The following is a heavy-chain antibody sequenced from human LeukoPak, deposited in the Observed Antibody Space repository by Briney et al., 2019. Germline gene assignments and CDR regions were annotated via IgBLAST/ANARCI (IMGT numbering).Heavy chain of an antibody. CDR1: GGSISSGGYS. CDR2: IYHSGST. Sequence: PSETLSLTCAVSGGSISSGGYSWSRIRQPPAKSMEWIGYIYHSGSTYYNPSLKSRVTISVVRSKNQFSLKLSSVTAADAAVYYCARETTQDGMDVWGQGTTVTVSS. CDR3: ARETTQDGMDV. D-gene: IGHD4-11*01. V-gene: IGHV4-30-2*01. J-gene: IGHJ6*02.